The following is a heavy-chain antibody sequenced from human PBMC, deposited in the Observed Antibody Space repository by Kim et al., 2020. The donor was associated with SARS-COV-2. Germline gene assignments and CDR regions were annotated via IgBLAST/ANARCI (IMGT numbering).Heavy chain of an antibody. J-gene: IGHJ6*02. D-gene: IGHD3-10*01. CDR3: ARGSFYDRYTYDFRASRYYGLDV. V-gene: IGHV1-69*13. CDR2: ILPVFGTP. CDR1: GGAFIYYP. Sequence: SVKVSCKASGGAFIYYPISWVRQAPGQGLEWMGGILPVFGTPDYAQKFQGRVTMTADASTSTAYMELSGLRSEDTAVYYCARGSFYDRYTYDFRASRYYGLDVWGLGTAVTVSS.